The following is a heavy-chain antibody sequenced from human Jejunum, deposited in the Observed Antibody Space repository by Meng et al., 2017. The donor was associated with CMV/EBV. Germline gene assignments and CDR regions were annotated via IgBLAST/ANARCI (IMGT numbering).Heavy chain of an antibody. V-gene: IGHV3-23*01. J-gene: IGHJ4*02. CDR3: AKDMRRVAGIEY. D-gene: IGHD6-19*01. CDR2: ITAGGGT. Sequence: VASGFTFQMYAMGWVRQAPGKGLEWVSGITAGGGTYYADSVRGRFTISRDNDKYTLYLQMNNLTADDTAVYYCAKDMRRVAGIEYWGQGTLVTVSS. CDR1: GFTFQMYA.